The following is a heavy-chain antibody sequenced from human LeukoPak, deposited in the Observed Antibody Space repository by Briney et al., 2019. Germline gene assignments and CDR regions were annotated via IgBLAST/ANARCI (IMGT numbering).Heavy chain of an antibody. J-gene: IGHJ6*02. V-gene: IGHV4-4*07. Sequence: SETLSLTCTVSGGSISSYSWSWIRQPAGKGLEWIGRIYTSGSTNYNPSLKSRVTMSVDTSKNQFSLKLSSVTAADTAVYYCARDWALPTSYYYGMDVWGQGTTVTVSS. CDR3: ARDWALPTSYYYGMDV. D-gene: IGHD3-16*01. CDR1: GGSISSYS. CDR2: IYTSGST.